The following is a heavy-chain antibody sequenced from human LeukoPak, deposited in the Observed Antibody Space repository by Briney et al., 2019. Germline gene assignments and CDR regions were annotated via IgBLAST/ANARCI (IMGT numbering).Heavy chain of an antibody. CDR2: ISYDGSNK. Sequence: PGRSLRLSCAASGFTFSNYAMHWVRQAPGKGQEWVAVISYDGSNKYYADSVKGRFTISRDNSKNTLYLQMNSLRAEDTAVYYCARGGVYSGSYRTYYFDYWGQGTLVTVSS. V-gene: IGHV3-30*04. CDR1: GFTFSNYA. J-gene: IGHJ4*02. CDR3: ARGGVYSGSYRTYYFDY. D-gene: IGHD1-26*01.